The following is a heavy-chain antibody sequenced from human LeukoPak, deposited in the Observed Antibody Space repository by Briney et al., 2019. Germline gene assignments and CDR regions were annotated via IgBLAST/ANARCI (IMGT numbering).Heavy chain of an antibody. CDR2: IYTSGST. CDR1: GGPISSYY. J-gene: IGHJ4*02. V-gene: IGHV4-4*07. D-gene: IGHD4-17*01. Sequence: PSETLSLTCTVSGGPISSYYWSWIRQPAGKGLEWIGRIYTSGSTNYNPSLKSRVTMSVDTSKNQFSLKLSSVTAADTAVYYCARSNPSVDYGDYAFDYWGQGTLVTVSS. CDR3: ARSNPSVDYGDYAFDY.